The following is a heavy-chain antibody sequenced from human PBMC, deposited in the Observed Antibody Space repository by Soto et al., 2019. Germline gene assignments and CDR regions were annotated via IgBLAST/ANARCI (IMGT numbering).Heavy chain of an antibody. J-gene: IGHJ3*02. CDR2: IIPIFGTA. CDR3: ASEYRVTIGFYI. D-gene: IGHD2-21*02. V-gene: IGHV1-69*01. CDR1: GGTFSSYA. Sequence: QVQLVQSGAEVKKPGSSVKVSCKASGGTFSSYAISWVRQAPGQGLEWMGGIIPIFGTATYAQKFQGRVTITAEESTSTAYMELSSLRSEDMAVYYCASEYRVTIGFYIWGQGTMVTVSS.